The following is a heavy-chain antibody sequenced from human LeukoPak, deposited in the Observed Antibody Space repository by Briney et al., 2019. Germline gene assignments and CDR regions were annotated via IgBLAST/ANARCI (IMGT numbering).Heavy chain of an antibody. D-gene: IGHD3-10*01. Sequence: PRGSLRLSCAASEFTPSSNYTSWVRQAPGEGLEWVSVILSGGSTYYADSSKGRFTISRDNSKNTLYLQMNSLRAEDMAVYYCASALLLFGDSGMDVWGKGNTVTVSS. CDR1: EFTPSSNY. J-gene: IGHJ6*04. V-gene: IGHV3-53*05. CDR3: ASALLLFGDSGMDV. CDR2: ILSGGST.